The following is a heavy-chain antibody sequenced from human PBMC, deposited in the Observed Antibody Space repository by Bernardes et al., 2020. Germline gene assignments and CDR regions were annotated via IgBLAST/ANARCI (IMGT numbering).Heavy chain of an antibody. CDR1: GFTFSSYW. CDR2: IKQDGSEK. CDR3: ARGHRDYNCSGGSCYSYYYYYYGMDV. D-gene: IGHD2-15*01. J-gene: IGHJ6*02. V-gene: IGHV3-7*01. Sequence: GGSLRLSCAASGFTFSSYWMSWVRQAPGKGLEWVANIKQDGSEKYYVDSVKGRFTISRDNAKNSLYLQMNSLRAEDTAVYYCARGHRDYNCSGGSCYSYYYYYYGMDVWGQGTTVTVSS.